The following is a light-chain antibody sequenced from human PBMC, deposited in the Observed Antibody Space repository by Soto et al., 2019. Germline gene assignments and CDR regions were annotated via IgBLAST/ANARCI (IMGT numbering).Light chain of an antibody. J-gene: IGLJ1*01. CDR3: QSYDSSLSAFYV. CDR2: GNS. Sequence: QSVLTQPPSVSGAPGQRVTISCHRSSSNIGAGYDVHWYQQLPGTAPKLLIYGNSNRPSGVPDRFSGSKSGTSASLAITGLQAEDEADYYCQSYDSSLSAFYVFGTGTKVTVL. CDR1: SSNIGAGYD. V-gene: IGLV1-40*01.